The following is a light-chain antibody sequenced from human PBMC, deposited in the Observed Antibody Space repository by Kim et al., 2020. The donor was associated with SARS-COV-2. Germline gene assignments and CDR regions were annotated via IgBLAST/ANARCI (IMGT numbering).Light chain of an antibody. CDR2: EVN. Sequence: QSALTQPPSASGSPGQSVTIPCTGNSSDVGGYNHVSWYQQHPDKAPKLIIYEVNKRPSGVPDRFSGSKSGNTASLTVSGLQAEDEADYYCNSYTGNYNWVFGGGTKLTVL. CDR3: NSYTGNYNWV. CDR1: SSDVGGYNH. J-gene: IGLJ3*02. V-gene: IGLV2-8*01.